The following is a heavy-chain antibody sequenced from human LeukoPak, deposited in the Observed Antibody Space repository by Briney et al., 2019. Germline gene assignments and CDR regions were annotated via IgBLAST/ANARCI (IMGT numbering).Heavy chain of an antibody. J-gene: IGHJ4*02. CDR3: ARVTGTWLQLGSSDY. D-gene: IGHD5-24*01. V-gene: IGHV4-38-2*02. CDR1: GYSISSGYY. CDR2: IYHSGST. Sequence: SETLSLTCTVSGYSISSGYYWGWIRQPPGKGLEWIGSIYHSGSTYYNPSLKSRVTISVDTSKNQFSLKLSSVTAVDTAVYFCARVTGTWLQLGSSDYWGQGTLVTVSS.